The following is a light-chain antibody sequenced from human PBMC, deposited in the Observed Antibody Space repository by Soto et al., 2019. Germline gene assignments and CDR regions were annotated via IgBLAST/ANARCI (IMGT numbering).Light chain of an antibody. Sequence: QSVLTQPPSASGSPGQSVTISCTGSSSDVGGYNYVSWYQQHPGKAPKLVIYEVRKRPSEVPDRFSGSKSGNTASLPVSGLQAEDEAVYYCSSYTGANNFGVFGPGTKLTVL. J-gene: IGLJ1*01. CDR3: SSYTGANNFGV. CDR2: EVR. V-gene: IGLV2-8*01. CDR1: SSDVGGYNY.